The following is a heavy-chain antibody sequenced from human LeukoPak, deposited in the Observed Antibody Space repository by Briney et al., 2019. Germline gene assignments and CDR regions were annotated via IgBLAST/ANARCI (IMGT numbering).Heavy chain of an antibody. V-gene: IGHV3-49*03. CDR3: TRDPYDILTGYPFADY. J-gene: IGHJ4*02. CDR2: IRSKAYGGTT. CDR1: GFTFGDYA. D-gene: IGHD3-9*01. Sequence: GGSLRLSCTASGFTFGDYAMSWFRQAPGKGLEWVGFIRSKAYGGTTEYAASVKGRFTISRDDSKNIAYLQMNSLKTEDTAVYYCTRDPYDILTGYPFADYWGQGTLVTVSS.